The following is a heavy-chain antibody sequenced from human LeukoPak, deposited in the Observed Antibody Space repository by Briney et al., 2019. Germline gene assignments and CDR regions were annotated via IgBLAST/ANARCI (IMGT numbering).Heavy chain of an antibody. CDR2: ISSSGSTI. V-gene: IGHV3-11*01. CDR3: ASPGIAAAGTGSNWFDP. Sequence: GSLRLSCAASGFTFSDYYMSWIRQAPGKGLEWVSYISSSGSTIYYADSVKGRFTISRDNAKNSLYQQMNSLRAEDTAVYYCASPGIAAAGTGSNWFDPWGQGTLVTVSS. J-gene: IGHJ5*02. D-gene: IGHD6-13*01. CDR1: GFTFSDYY.